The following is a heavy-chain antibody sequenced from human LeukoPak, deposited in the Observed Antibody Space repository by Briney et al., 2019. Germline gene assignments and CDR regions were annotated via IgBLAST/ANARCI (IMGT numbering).Heavy chain of an antibody. D-gene: IGHD6-19*01. CDR3: ARGGFSSGWALINYYYGMDV. V-gene: IGHV3-30*19. CDR1: GFIFTKYG. J-gene: IGHJ6*02. Sequence: GRSLRLSCAASGFIFTKYGMLWVRQAPGMGLEGVAVISYDGSNKYYADSVKGRFTISRDNSKNTLYLQMNSLRAEDTAVYYCARGGFSSGWALINYYYGMDVWGQGTTVTVSS. CDR2: ISYDGSNK.